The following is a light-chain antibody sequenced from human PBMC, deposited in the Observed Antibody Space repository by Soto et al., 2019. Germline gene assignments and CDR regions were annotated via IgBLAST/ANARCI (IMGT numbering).Light chain of an antibody. J-gene: IGLJ1*01. V-gene: IGLV2-8*01. CDR2: EVN. CDR1: SSDVGGYNY. Sequence: LTQPPSASGSPGQSVAIPCTGTSSDVGGYNYVSWYQQHPGKAPKLMIYEVNKRPSGVPDRFSGSKSGNTASLTVSGLQAEDEADYYCSSYAGSGNVFGTGTKVTVL. CDR3: SSYAGSGNV.